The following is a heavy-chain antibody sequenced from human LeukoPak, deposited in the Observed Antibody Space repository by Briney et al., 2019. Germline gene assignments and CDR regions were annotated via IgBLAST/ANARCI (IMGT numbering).Heavy chain of an antibody. CDR3: ARGLAANYFFDY. J-gene: IGHJ4*02. V-gene: IGHV4-31*02. CDR2: SYYSGNT. Sequence: TLSLTCTVSGGSINGGGYYWSWIRQHPGKGLEWIGYSYYSGNTYYNPSLKSPVTLSVDTSKNQFSLKVISVTAADTAVYYCARGLAANYFFDYWGQGTLVTVSS. D-gene: IGHD6-13*01. CDR1: GGSINGGGYY.